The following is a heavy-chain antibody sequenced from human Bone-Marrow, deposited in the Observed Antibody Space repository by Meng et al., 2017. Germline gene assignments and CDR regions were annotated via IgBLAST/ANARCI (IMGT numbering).Heavy chain of an antibody. CDR2: INHSGST. J-gene: IGHJ4*02. D-gene: IGHD4-11*01. CDR3: ARGPTTMAHDFDY. Sequence: QVLLQQWGAGPLKPSETLSLTCVVSGGSFSDYYWSWIRQPPGKGLEWIGEINHSGSTNYNPSLESRATISVDTSQNNLSLKLSSVTAADPAVYYCARGPTTMAHDFDYWGQGTLVTVSS. V-gene: IGHV4-34*01. CDR1: GGSFSDYY.